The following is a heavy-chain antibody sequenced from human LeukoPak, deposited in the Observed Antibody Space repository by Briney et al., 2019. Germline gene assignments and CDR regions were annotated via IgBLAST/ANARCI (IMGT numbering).Heavy chain of an antibody. CDR1: GGSISSYY. D-gene: IGHD3-22*01. CDR2: IYYSGST. V-gene: IGHV4-59*01. Sequence: SETLSLTCNVSGGSISSYYWSWIRQPPGKGLEWIGYIYYSGSTNYNPSLKSRVTISVDTSKNQFSLKLSSVTAADTAVYYCARSSDYYDSSGTFDYWGQGTLVTVSS. CDR3: ARSSDYYDSSGTFDY. J-gene: IGHJ4*02.